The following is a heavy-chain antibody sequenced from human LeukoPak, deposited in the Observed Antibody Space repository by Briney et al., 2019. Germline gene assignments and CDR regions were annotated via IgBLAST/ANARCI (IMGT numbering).Heavy chain of an antibody. J-gene: IGHJ4*02. Sequence: GGSLRLSCEASGFTFSSYGMSWVRQSTGKGPEWVSGVSGTGINTFYADSVKGRFTISRDNSKNTLYLQMNSLRAEDTAVYYCAKDWFIDYWGQGTLVTVSS. CDR3: AKDWFIDY. V-gene: IGHV3-23*01. CDR1: GFTFSSYG. D-gene: IGHD3-10*01. CDR2: VSGTGINT.